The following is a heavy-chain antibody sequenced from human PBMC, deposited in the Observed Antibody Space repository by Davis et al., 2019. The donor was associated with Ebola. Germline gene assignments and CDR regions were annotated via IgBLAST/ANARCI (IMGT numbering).Heavy chain of an antibody. J-gene: IGHJ3*02. V-gene: IGHV5-10-1*01. CDR2: IDHRVYYT. CDR3: SSLRRTITGMDDSFEI. D-gene: IGHD2-8*02. Sequence: GESLKISCKCSGYSFTSYWIRWGRQMPAKGLVWMGGIDHRVYYTNYRPSFQGHVTITADKSISTAYLQWSSLKASDTATYYCSSLRRTITGMDDSFEIWGKTAMVTVCS. CDR1: GYSFTSYW.